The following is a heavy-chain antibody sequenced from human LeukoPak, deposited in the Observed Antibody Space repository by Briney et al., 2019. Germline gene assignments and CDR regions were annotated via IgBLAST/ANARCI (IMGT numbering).Heavy chain of an antibody. J-gene: IGHJ4*02. Sequence: SGGSLRLSCAASGFTFSNHWMHWVRQAPGKGLVCVSRTKSDGSSTTYADSVKGRFTISRDNAKNTLYLQMSSLRPEDTAVYYCAREWSRFGELPDYWGQGTLVTVSS. CDR2: TKSDGSST. CDR3: AREWSRFGELPDY. CDR1: GFTFSNHW. D-gene: IGHD3-10*01. V-gene: IGHV3-74*01.